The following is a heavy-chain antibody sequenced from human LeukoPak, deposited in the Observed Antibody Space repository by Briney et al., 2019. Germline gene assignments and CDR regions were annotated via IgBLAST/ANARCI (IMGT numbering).Heavy chain of an antibody. CDR1: GFTFSSYW. V-gene: IGHV3-7*01. D-gene: IGHD2-21*01. CDR2: IKEDGSEK. CDR3: ARATASNWFDP. Sequence: GGSLRLSCAASGFTFSSYWMSWVRQAPGKGLEWVANIKEDGSEKHYVDSVKGRFTISRDNAKNSLSLQMNSLRAEDTAVYYCARATASNWFDPWGQGTKVTVSS. J-gene: IGHJ5*02.